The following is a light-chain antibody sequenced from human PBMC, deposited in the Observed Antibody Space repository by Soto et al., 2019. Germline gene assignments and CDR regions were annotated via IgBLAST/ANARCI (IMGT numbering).Light chain of an antibody. J-gene: IGKJ1*01. CDR3: QQYNNWPGT. CDR1: QTIGRTY. Sequence: EIVLTQSPGTLSLSPGETATLSCRASQTIGRTYLAWYQQKPGQAPRLLIFGTSSRATGIPDRFSGSGSGTDFTLTISSLQSEDFAVYYCQQYNNWPGTFGQGTKVEIK. CDR2: GTS. V-gene: IGKV3-20*01.